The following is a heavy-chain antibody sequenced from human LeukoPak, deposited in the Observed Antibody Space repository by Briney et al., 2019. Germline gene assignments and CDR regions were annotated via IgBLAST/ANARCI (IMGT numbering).Heavy chain of an antibody. CDR3: ARRGCNGGSCYAY. D-gene: IGHD2-15*01. V-gene: IGHV5-51*01. J-gene: IGHJ4*02. CDR2: IYPGDSDT. Sequence: GASLQISCKGSGYRFSNDWIGWVRQMPGKGLEWMGIIYPGDSDTRYSPSFQGQVTISADKSISTAYLQWSSLGASDTAVYYCARRGCNGGSCYAYWGQGTLVTVSS. CDR1: GYRFSNDW.